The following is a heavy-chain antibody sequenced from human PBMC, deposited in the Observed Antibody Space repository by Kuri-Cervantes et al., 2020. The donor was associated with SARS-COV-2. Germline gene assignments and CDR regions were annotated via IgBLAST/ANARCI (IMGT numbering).Heavy chain of an antibody. CDR3: ARGEGPFDY. J-gene: IGHJ4*02. V-gene: IGHV3-48*01. CDR1: GFTFSSYS. Sequence: GGSLRLSCAASGFTFSSYSMNWVRQAPGKGLEWVSYISSSSSTIYYADSVKGRFTISRDNSKNTLYLQMNSLRAEDTAVYYCARGEGPFDYWGQGTLVTVSS. CDR2: ISSSSSTI. D-gene: IGHD1-26*01.